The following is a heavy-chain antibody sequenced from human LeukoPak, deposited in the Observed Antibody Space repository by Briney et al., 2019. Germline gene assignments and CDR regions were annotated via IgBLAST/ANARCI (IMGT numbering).Heavy chain of an antibody. D-gene: IGHD2-8*01. CDR3: ARDTGGYCTNGVCYFFDY. CDR1: GFTFSSYG. CDR2: IWYDGSNK. J-gene: IGHJ4*02. V-gene: IGHV3-33*01. Sequence: PGGSLRLSCAASGFTFSSYGMHWVRQAPGKGLEWVAVIWYDGSNKYYADSVKGRFTISRDNSKNTLYLQMNSLRAGDTAVYYCARDTGGYCTNGVCYFFDYWGQGTLVTVSS.